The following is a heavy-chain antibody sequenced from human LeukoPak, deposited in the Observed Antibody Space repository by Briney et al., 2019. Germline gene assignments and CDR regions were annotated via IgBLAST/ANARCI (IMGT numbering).Heavy chain of an antibody. CDR1: GFTFSSYA. J-gene: IGHJ6*03. D-gene: IGHD3-22*01. V-gene: IGHV3-23*01. CDR2: ISGSGGST. CDR3: AKDYYDSSGYYYRYYYYYMDV. Sequence: SGGSLRLSCAASGFTFSSYAMGWVRQAPGKGLEWVSAISGSGGSTYYADSVKGRFTISRDNSKNTLYLQMNSLRAEDTAVYYCAKDYYDSSGYYYRYYYYYMDVWGKGTTVTVSS.